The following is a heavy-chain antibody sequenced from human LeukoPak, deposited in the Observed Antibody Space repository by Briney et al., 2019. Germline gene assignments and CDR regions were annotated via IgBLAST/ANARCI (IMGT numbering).Heavy chain of an antibody. V-gene: IGHV4-31*03. CDR3: ARSETEYCSGSSCSSWYFQH. J-gene: IGHJ1*01. CDR2: IYYSGST. D-gene: IGHD2-15*01. CDR1: GGSISSGGYY. Sequence: PSATLVLTCTGSGGSISSGGYYWSWIRQHPGKCLEWIGYIYYSGSTCYNPSFMSRVALLLDTFKYQFSLKFRSVPAADTAVYYCARSETEYCSGSSCSSWYFQHWGQGTLVTVSS.